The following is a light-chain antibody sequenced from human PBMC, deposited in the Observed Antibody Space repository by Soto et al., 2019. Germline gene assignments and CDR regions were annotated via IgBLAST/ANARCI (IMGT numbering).Light chain of an antibody. CDR1: SSHIGAGYD. CDR2: GNS. V-gene: IGLV1-40*01. J-gene: IGLJ2*01. CDR3: QSYDSSLRGVV. Sequence: QSVLTQPPSVSGAPGRRVTISCTGSSSHIGAGYDVHWYQPLPGTAPKLLIYGNSNRPSGVPVRFSGSGSGTSASLAITGRQAEDEAEDYCQSYDSSLRGVVFGGGTKLTVL.